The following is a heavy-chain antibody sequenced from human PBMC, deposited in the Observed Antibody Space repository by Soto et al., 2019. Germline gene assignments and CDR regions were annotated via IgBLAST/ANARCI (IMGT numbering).Heavy chain of an antibody. CDR2: IYYSGST. D-gene: IGHD5-18*01. Sequence: SSETLSLTCTVSGGSISSSSYCWGWIRQPPEKGLEWIGSIYYSGSTYYSPSLKSRVTISVDTSKNQFSLKLSSVTAADTAVYYCARMPYVDTAMGDYYYYGMDVWGQGTTVTVSS. J-gene: IGHJ6*02. CDR3: ARMPYVDTAMGDYYYYGMDV. V-gene: IGHV4-39*01. CDR1: GGSISSSSYC.